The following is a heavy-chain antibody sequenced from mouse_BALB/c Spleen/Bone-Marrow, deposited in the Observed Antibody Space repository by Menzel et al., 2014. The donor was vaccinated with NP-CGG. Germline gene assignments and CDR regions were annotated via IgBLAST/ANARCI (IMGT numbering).Heavy chain of an antibody. CDR3: ASVYDYGRGYAMDY. V-gene: IGHV1-80*01. D-gene: IGHD2-4*01. J-gene: IGHJ4*01. Sequence: VQVVESGAELVRPGSSVKTSCKASGYAFSNYGMNWVKQRPGQGLEWIGQIYPGDGETNYNGEFEGRVTLTADKSSSTAYMQVSSLTSEDSAVYFCASVYDYGRGYAMDYWGQGTSVTVSS. CDR1: GYAFSNYG. CDR2: IYPGDGET.